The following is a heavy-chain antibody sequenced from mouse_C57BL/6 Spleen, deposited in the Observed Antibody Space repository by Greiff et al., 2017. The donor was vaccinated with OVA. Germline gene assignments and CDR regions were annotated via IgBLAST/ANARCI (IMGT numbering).Heavy chain of an antibody. D-gene: IGHD1-1*01. Sequence: VQLQQPGAELVMPGASVKLSCKASGYTFTSYWMHWVKQRPGQGLEWIGEIDPSDSYTNYNQKFKGKSTLTVDKSSSTAYMQLSSLTSEDSAVYYCARSEDYGSRDWYFDVWGTGTTVTVSS. CDR2: IDPSDSYT. CDR1: GYTFTSYW. J-gene: IGHJ1*03. V-gene: IGHV1-69*01. CDR3: ARSEDYGSRDWYFDV.